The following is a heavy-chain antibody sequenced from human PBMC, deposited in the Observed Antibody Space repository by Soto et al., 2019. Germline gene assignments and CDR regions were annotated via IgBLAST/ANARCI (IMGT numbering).Heavy chain of an antibody. D-gene: IGHD3-9*01. CDR1: GGTFSSYT. Sequence: SVKVSCKASGGTFSSYTISWVRQAPGQGLEWMGRIIPILGIANYAQKFQGRVTITADKSTSTAYMELSSLRSEDTAVYYCAAARGYFDWLPDHDAFDIWGQGTMVTVSS. J-gene: IGHJ3*02. V-gene: IGHV1-69*02. CDR3: AAARGYFDWLPDHDAFDI. CDR2: IIPILGIA.